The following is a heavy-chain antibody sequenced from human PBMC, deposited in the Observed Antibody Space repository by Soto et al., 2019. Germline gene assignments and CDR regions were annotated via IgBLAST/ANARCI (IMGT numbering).Heavy chain of an antibody. Sequence: GGSLRLSCAASGFSFRNFGMHWVRQAPGKGLEWVAVISYDGSHKYNADSVKGRFNISRDNSKNTVYLQMNSLRPEDTAVYYCANAAVGQLDPSDHYGMAERGQGTTVTVSS. CDR2: ISYDGSHK. CDR3: ANAAVGQLDPSDHYGMAE. V-gene: IGHV3-30*18. CDR1: GFSFRNFG. J-gene: IGHJ6*02. D-gene: IGHD6-6*01.